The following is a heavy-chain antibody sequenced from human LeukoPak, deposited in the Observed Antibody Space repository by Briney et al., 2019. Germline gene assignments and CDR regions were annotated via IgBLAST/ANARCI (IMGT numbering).Heavy chain of an antibody. CDR1: GFTFSSYA. J-gene: IGHJ4*02. Sequence: GGSLRLSCAASGFTFSSYAMTWVRQAPGKGLEWVSVISGSGGNTAYAKSVKGRFTISRDNSKSTLYLQMNSLRVEDTAVYYCAKGPTPYVWGSYPDFWGQGTLVTVSS. D-gene: IGHD3-16*02. V-gene: IGHV3-23*01. CDR3: AKGPTPYVWGSYPDF. CDR2: ISGSGGNT.